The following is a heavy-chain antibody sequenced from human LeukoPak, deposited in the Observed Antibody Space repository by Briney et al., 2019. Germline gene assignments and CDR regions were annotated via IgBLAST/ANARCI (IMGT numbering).Heavy chain of an antibody. V-gene: IGHV3-23*01. CDR2: ISGSGGST. CDR1: GFTFSSYD. D-gene: IGHD1-1*01. J-gene: IGHJ4*02. CDR3: AKDRSAGAYFDF. Sequence: GGSLRLSCAASGFTFSSYDMSWVRQAPGKGLEWVSAISGSGGSTYYADSVKGRFTISRGNSKNTLYLQMNSLRVEDTAVYYCAKDRSAGAYFDFWGQGTLVTVSS.